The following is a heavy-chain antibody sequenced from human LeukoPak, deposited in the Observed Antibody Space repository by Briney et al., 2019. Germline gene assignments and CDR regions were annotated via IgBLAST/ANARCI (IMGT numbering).Heavy chain of an antibody. D-gene: IGHD6-19*01. CDR1: GGSFSGYY. CDR2: INRSGST. V-gene: IGHV4-34*01. J-gene: IGHJ4*02. Sequence: PSETLSLTCAVYGGSFSGYYWSWIRQPPGKGLEWIGEINRSGSTNYNPSLKSRVTISVDTSKNQFSLKLSSVTAADTAVYYCARGRWLVRTYFDYWGQGTLVTVSS. CDR3: ARGRWLVRTYFDY.